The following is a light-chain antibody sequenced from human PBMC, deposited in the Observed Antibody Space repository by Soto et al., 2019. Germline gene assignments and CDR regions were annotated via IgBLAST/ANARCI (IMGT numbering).Light chain of an antibody. V-gene: IGKV3-11*01. Sequence: EIVMTQSPATLSVSPGETATLSCRASQSFSNNVAWYQQKPCQAPRLLIYGASSRATGIPDRFSGSGSGTDFTLTISSLEPEDSAVYYCQQRSNWPSLTFGGGTKVDI. J-gene: IGKJ4*01. CDR2: GAS. CDR3: QQRSNWPSLT. CDR1: QSFSNN.